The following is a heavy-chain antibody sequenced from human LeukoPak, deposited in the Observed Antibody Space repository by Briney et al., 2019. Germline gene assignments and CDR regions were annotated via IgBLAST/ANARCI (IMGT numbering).Heavy chain of an antibody. CDR3: VRPDDNSFDF. Sequence: SETLSLTCTVSGYSISSGYYWGWIRQPPGKGLEWIGNIYHSGNTNYNPSLKSRVTISVDTSKNQFSLKLSSVTAADTAVYYCVRPDDNSFDFWGQGTMVTVSS. CDR1: GYSISSGYY. D-gene: IGHD3-9*01. CDR2: IYHSGNT. J-gene: IGHJ3*01. V-gene: IGHV4-38-2*02.